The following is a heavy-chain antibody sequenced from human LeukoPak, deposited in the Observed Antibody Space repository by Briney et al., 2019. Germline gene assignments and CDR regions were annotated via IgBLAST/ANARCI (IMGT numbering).Heavy chain of an antibody. J-gene: IGHJ4*02. Sequence: ASVKVSCKASGYTFTSYGISWVRQAPGQGLEWMGWISAYNGNTNYAQKLQGRVTMTRDTSTSTVYMELSSLRSEDTAVYYCARDLPRYSFDYWGQGTLVTVSS. CDR3: ARDLPRYSFDY. CDR2: ISAYNGNT. V-gene: IGHV1-18*01. CDR1: GYTFTSYG.